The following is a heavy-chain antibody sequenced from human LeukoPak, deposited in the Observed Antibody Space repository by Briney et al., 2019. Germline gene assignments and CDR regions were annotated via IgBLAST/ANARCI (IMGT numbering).Heavy chain of an antibody. D-gene: IGHD6-19*01. CDR3: AKGNEQWLVHY. J-gene: IGHJ4*02. V-gene: IGHV3-11*05. CDR2: ISGGSGYT. CDR1: GFTFSDYY. Sequence: PGGSLRLSCAASGFTFSDYYMSWIRQAPGKGLEWVSYISGGSGYTNYADSVKGRFTISRDNSKNTLYLQMNSLRAEDTAVYYCAKGNEQWLVHYWGQGTLVTVSS.